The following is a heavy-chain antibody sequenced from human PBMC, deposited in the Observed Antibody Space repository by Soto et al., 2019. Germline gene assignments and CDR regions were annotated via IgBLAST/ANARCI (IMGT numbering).Heavy chain of an antibody. CDR3: ARVSMGCDPSYDSSGYYWFYFDY. CDR1: GGSISSGGYY. CDR2: IYYSGST. Sequence: SETLSLTCTVSGGSISSGGYYWSWIRQHPGKGLEWIGYIYYSGSTYYNPSLKSRVTISVDTSKNQFSLKLSSVTAADTAVYYCARVSMGCDPSYDSSGYYWFYFDYWGQVTLVTVSS. D-gene: IGHD3-22*01. V-gene: IGHV4-31*03. J-gene: IGHJ4*02.